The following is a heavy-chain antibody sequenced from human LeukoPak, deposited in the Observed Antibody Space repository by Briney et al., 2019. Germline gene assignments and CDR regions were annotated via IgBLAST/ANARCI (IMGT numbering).Heavy chain of an antibody. J-gene: IGHJ4*02. Sequence: SETLSLTCAVSGGSISSGGYSWSWIRQPPGKGLEWIGYIYHSGSTYYNPSLKSRVTMSVDTSKNQFSLRLSSVTAADTAVYYCASFGLDWGMSAAQYWGQGTLVTVSS. CDR1: GGSISSGGYS. D-gene: IGHD3-9*01. V-gene: IGHV4-30-2*02. CDR2: IYHSGST. CDR3: ASFGLDWGMSAAQY.